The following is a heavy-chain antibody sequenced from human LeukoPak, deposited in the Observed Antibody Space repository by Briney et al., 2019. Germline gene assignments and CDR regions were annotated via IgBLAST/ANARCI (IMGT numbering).Heavy chain of an antibody. J-gene: IGHJ3*02. Sequence: PSETLSLTCTVSGGSISSYYWSRIRQPPGKGLEWIGYIYYSGSTNYNPSLKSRVTISVDTSKNQFSLKLSSVTAADTAVYYCARDLRVYYYDSITAFDIWGQGTMVTVSS. CDR3: ARDLRVYYYDSITAFDI. CDR2: IYYSGST. CDR1: GGSISSYY. D-gene: IGHD3-22*01. V-gene: IGHV4-59*01.